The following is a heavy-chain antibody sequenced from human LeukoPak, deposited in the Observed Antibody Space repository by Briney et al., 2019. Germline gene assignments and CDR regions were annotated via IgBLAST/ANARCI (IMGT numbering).Heavy chain of an antibody. CDR3: ARASGSYYIYFDY. D-gene: IGHD3-10*01. V-gene: IGHV1-8*01. Sequence: ASVKVSCKASGYTFTSYDINWVRQATGQGLEWMGWMNPNSGNTGYAQKFRGRVTMTRNTSISTAYMELSSLRSEDTAVYYCARASGSYYIYFDYWGQGTLVTVSS. CDR1: GYTFTSYD. J-gene: IGHJ4*02. CDR2: MNPNSGNT.